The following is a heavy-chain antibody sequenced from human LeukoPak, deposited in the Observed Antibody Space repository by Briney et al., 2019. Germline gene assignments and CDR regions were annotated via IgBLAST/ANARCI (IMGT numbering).Heavy chain of an antibody. D-gene: IGHD1-26*01. CDR2: IYHSGST. V-gene: IGHV4-38-2*02. Sequence: SETLSLICTVSGYSISSGYYWGWIRQPPGKGLEWIGGIYHSGSTYYNPSLKSRVTISVDTSKNQFSLKLSSVTAADTAVYYCARVKSGSYYVATWGQGTLVTVSS. CDR1: GYSISSGYY. CDR3: ARVKSGSYYVAT. J-gene: IGHJ4*02.